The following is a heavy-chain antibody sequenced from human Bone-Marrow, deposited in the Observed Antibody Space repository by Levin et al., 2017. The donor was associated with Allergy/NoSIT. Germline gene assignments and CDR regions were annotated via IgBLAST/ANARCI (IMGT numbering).Heavy chain of an antibody. Sequence: GGSLRLSCVASGLTFSNALMTWVRQAPGKGLEWLGRIKTRTDGGTADHATSVKGRFTISRDDSKNTLYLQMNSLKTEDTAVYYCATYRQWSDVWGRGTLVTVSS. CDR2: IKTRTDGGTA. CDR1: GLTFSNAL. CDR3: ATYRQWSDV. V-gene: IGHV3-15*01. J-gene: IGHJ2*01. D-gene: IGHD6-19*01.